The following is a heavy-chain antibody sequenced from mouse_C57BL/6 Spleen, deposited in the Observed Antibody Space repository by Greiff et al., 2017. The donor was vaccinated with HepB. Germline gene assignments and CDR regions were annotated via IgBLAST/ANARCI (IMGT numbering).Heavy chain of an antibody. J-gene: IGHJ2*01. CDR2: IDPSDSET. Sequence: QVQLQQPGAELVRPGSSVKLSCKASGYTFTSYWMHWVKQRPIQGLEWIGNIDPSDSETHYNQKFKDKATLTVDKSSSTAYMQLSSLTSEDSAVYYCARGGHYGNYPFDYWGQGTTLTVSS. CDR3: ARGGHYGNYPFDY. CDR1: GYTFTSYW. D-gene: IGHD2-1*01. V-gene: IGHV1-52*01.